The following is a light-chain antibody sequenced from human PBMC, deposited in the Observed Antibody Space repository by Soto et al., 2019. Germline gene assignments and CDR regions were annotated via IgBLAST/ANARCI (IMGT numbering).Light chain of an antibody. V-gene: IGKV3-20*01. J-gene: IGKJ1*01. Sequence: EIVMTQSPATLSVSPGERATLSCRASQSVSSNLAWYQQKPGQAPRLLIYGASTRATGIPDRFSGSGSGTDFTLTISRLEPEDSAVYYCQQYGSSPTWTFGQGTKVDTK. CDR1: QSVSSN. CDR2: GAS. CDR3: QQYGSSPTWT.